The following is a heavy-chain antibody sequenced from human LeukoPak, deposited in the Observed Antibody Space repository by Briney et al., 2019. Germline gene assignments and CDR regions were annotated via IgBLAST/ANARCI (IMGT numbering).Heavy chain of an antibody. CDR2: IKQDGSEK. Sequence: GGSLRLSCAASGFTFSSYAMSWVRQAPGKGLEWVANIKQDGSEKYYADSVKGRFTISRDNSKNTLYLQMNSLRAEDTAVYYCARANTYDSNYYYGMDVWGQGTTVTVSS. V-gene: IGHV3-7*01. CDR3: ARANTYDSNYYYGMDV. D-gene: IGHD5-12*01. CDR1: GFTFSSYA. J-gene: IGHJ6*02.